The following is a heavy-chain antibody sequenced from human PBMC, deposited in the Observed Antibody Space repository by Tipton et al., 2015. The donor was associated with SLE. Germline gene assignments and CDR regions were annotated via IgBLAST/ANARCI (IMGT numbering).Heavy chain of an antibody. V-gene: IGHV4-59*01. CDR3: ARDIEAPGDFLYFDY. Sequence: TLSLTCTVSGGSISSYYWSWIRQPPGKGLEWIGSIYYSGSTNYNPSLKSRVTMSVDTSKNHFSLKLTSVIAADTAVYYCARDIEAPGDFLYFDYWGQGILITVSS. CDR2: IYYSGST. CDR1: GGSISSYY. D-gene: IGHD7-27*01. J-gene: IGHJ4*02.